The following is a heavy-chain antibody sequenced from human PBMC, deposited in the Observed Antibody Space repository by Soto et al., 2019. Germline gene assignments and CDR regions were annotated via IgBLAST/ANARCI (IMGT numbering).Heavy chain of an antibody. Sequence: PVGSLRLSCAASGFTFSSYAMSWVRQAPGKGLEWVSAISGSGGSTYYADSVKGRFTISRDNSKNTLYLQMNSLRAEDTAVYYCAKDPPYYYDSSGQFDYWGQGTLVTVSS. D-gene: IGHD3-22*01. V-gene: IGHV3-23*01. CDR3: AKDPPYYYDSSGQFDY. CDR2: ISGSGGST. CDR1: GFTFSSYA. J-gene: IGHJ4*02.